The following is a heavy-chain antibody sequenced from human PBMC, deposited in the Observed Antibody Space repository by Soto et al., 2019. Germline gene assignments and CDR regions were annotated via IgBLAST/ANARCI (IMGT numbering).Heavy chain of an antibody. V-gene: IGHV1-69*12. J-gene: IGHJ4*02. CDR2: IIPMFGTA. CDR1: GGTFSTYA. Sequence: QVQLVQSGAEVKKPESSVKVSCKAPGGTFSTYAISWVRQAPGQGLEWMGGIIPMFGTANYAQRLQDRVTVTGEESAKTVYVEGRGVGSEGTAVYFCASGVQLGLRRINSGYAGWGQGTLVTVSS. D-gene: IGHD6-25*01. CDR3: ASGVQLGLRRINSGYAG.